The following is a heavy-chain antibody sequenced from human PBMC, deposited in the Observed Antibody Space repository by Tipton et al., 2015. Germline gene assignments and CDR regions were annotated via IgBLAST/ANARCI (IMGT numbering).Heavy chain of an antibody. CDR2: IFYTGTT. CDR1: GGNSIYY. J-gene: IGHJ4*02. D-gene: IGHD3-22*01. Sequence: TLSLTCTVSGGNSIYYWGWIRQPPGKGLEWIGDIFYTGTTYYNPSLKSRVTMSVDTSKNQFSLHLSSVTAADTAVYYCAREVWYNDSTGYDYWGQGTLVTVSS. V-gene: IGHV4-39*07. CDR3: AREVWYNDSTGYDY.